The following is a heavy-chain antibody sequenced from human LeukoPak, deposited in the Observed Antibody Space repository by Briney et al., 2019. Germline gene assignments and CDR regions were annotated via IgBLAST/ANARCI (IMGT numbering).Heavy chain of an antibody. J-gene: IGHJ6*02. Sequence: GRSLRLSCAASGFTFGSYGMHWVRQSPGRGLEWVSFLSFDGSNEFYADSLKGRFTISRDNSKDTLYLQMDSLRAEDTALYYCAREEHDYVWGSYRYYYCYGIDVWGQGTTVTVSS. D-gene: IGHD3-16*02. CDR1: GFTFGSYG. CDR2: LSFDGSNE. V-gene: IGHV3-30*03. CDR3: AREEHDYVWGSYRYYYCYGIDV.